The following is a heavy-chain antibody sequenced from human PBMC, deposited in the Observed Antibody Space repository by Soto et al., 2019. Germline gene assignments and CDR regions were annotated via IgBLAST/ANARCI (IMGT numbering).Heavy chain of an antibody. Sequence: TLSLTCTVSGGSISSGGYYWSWIRQHPGKGLEWIGYIYYSGSTYYNPSLKSRVTISVDTSKNQFSLKLSSVTAADTAVYYCARLLYCSSTSCAGGCRGYYYYYGMDVWGKGTTVTVS. V-gene: IGHV4-31*03. CDR1: GGSISSGGYY. J-gene: IGHJ6*04. CDR2: IYYSGST. D-gene: IGHD2-2*01. CDR3: ARLLYCSSTSCAGGCRGYYYYYGMDV.